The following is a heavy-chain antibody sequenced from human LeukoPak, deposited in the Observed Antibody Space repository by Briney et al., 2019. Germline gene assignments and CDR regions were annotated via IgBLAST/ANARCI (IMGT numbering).Heavy chain of an antibody. V-gene: IGHV4-34*01. CDR1: GGSFSGYY. CDR3: ARGSSGYYGY. J-gene: IGHJ4*02. Sequence: SETLSLTCAVYGGSFSGYYWSWIRQPPRKGLEWIGEINHSGSTNYNPSLKSRVTISVDTSKNRFSLKLSSVTAADTAVYYCARGSSGYYGYWGQGTLVTVSS. D-gene: IGHD3-22*01. CDR2: INHSGST.